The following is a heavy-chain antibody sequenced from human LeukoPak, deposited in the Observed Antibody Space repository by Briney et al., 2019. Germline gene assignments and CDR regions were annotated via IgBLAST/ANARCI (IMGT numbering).Heavy chain of an antibody. CDR2: IYYSGST. Sequence: PPETLSLTCTVSGGSISSYYWSWIRQPPGKGLEWIGYIYYSGSTNYNPSLKSRVTISVDTSKNQFSLKLSSVTAADTAVYYCARQLMVRGVIPYFDYWGQGTLVTVSS. D-gene: IGHD3-10*01. CDR3: ARQLMVRGVIPYFDY. V-gene: IGHV4-59*01. J-gene: IGHJ4*02. CDR1: GGSISSYY.